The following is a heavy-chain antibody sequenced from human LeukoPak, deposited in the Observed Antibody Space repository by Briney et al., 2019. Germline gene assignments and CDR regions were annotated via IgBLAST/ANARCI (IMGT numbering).Heavy chain of an antibody. CDR2: ITSDGYI. V-gene: IGHV3-69-1*01. CDR1: GFTFTDYN. CDR3: SRSEPMTTGDY. Sequence: PGGSLRLSCTASGFTFTDYNINWVRQAPGKGLGWVSSITSDGYIYSTESRRGRFTISRDNTKNSVFLQMNDLRADDTAVYYCSRSEPMTTGDYWGQGTPVTVSS. J-gene: IGHJ4*02. D-gene: IGHD1-1*01.